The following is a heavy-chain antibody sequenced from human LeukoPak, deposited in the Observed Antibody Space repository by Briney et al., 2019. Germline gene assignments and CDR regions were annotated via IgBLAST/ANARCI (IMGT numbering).Heavy chain of an antibody. Sequence: GGSLRLSCAASGFSFSIYAMSWARQAPGKGLEWVSAISGSGGNTYYADSVKGRFTISRDNSKNTLYLQMNSLRAEDTAVYYCAKGPYSGFSWGQGTLVTVSS. CDR1: GFSFSIYA. CDR2: ISGSGGNT. J-gene: IGHJ5*02. CDR3: AKGPYSGFS. D-gene: IGHD1-26*01. V-gene: IGHV3-23*01.